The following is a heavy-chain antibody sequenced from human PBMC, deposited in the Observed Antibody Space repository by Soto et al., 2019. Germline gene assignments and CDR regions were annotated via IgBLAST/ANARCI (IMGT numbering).Heavy chain of an antibody. CDR1: GFALSSKGMR. J-gene: IGHJ4*02. CDR2: IDWDDDK. V-gene: IGHV2-70*04. Sequence: SGPTLVNPTQTLTLTCTFSGFALSSKGMRVSWIRQPPGKALEWLARIDWDDDKFYSPSLRTRLAISKGTSKNQVVLTMTNVDPMDTATYYCARSPGGFTVATYFFDYWGQGTLVTVSS. D-gene: IGHD3-16*01. CDR3: ARSPGGFTVATYFFDY.